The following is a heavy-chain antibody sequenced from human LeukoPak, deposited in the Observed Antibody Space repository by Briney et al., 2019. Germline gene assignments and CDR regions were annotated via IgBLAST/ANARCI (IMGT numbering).Heavy chain of an antibody. J-gene: IGHJ6*03. Sequence: GGSLRLSCAASGFTFGSYGMNWVRQAPGRGLEWVSSISSSTSYIYYADSVKGRFTISRDNARNSLFLQMNSLRAEDTAVYYCARDLMGYNYYYMDVWGKGTTVTVSS. V-gene: IGHV3-21*01. D-gene: IGHD3-16*02. CDR3: ARDLMGYNYYYMDV. CDR2: ISSSTSYI. CDR1: GFTFGSYG.